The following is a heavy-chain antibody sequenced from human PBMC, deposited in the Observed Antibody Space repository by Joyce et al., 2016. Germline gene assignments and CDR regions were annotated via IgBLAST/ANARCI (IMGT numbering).Heavy chain of an antibody. CDR3: ARDRLDSSSWSNYHHYYMDV. D-gene: IGHD6-13*01. CDR1: GYAFTHYY. V-gene: IGHV1-2*06. CDR2: SSPNTGGT. J-gene: IGHJ6*03. Sequence: QVQLVQSGAEVKKPGASVKVSCEASGYAFTHYYIHWVRQAPGQGLEWMGRSSPNTGGTKYAQKFQPRVTMTRDTSIRTAYIELSRLSSDDTAVYYCARDRLDSSSWSNYHHYYMDVWGKGTTVTVSS.